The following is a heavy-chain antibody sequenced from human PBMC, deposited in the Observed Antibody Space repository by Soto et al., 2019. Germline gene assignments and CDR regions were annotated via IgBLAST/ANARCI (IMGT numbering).Heavy chain of an antibody. CDR1: GVIVCSSY. Sequence: GGSMGLSCAASGVIVCSSYMSWVRQAPGKGLEWVAVIYSAGSTYYADSVKGRFTIYRDSSKNTLYLQMDRLRAEDTAVYYCARSPTRTNYADCFDPWGQGTLVTVSS. CDR2: IYSAGST. J-gene: IGHJ5*02. V-gene: IGHV3-53*01. CDR3: ARSPTRTNYADCFDP. D-gene: IGHD4-4*01.